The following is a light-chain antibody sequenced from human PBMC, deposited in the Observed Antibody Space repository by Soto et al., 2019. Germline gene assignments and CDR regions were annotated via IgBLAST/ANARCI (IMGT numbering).Light chain of an antibody. Sequence: EIVLTQSPATLSLSPGERATLSCRASQSFSSYLAWYQQKPGQAPRLLIYDASKRATGIPARFSGRGSGTDFTHPISSLEPDDFAVYFCQQRSNWPPLITFGQGPRLEIK. CDR2: DAS. CDR1: QSFSSY. V-gene: IGKV3-11*01. J-gene: IGKJ5*01. CDR3: QQRSNWPPLIT.